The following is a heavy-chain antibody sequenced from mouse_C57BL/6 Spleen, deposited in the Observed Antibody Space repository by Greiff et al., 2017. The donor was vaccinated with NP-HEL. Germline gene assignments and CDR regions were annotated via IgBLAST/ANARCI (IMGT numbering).Heavy chain of an antibody. Sequence: QVQLQQSGAELVRPGSSVKLSCKASGYTFTSYWMDWVKQRPGQGLEWIGNIYPSDSETHYNQKFKDKATLTVDKSSSTAYMQLSSLTSEDSAVYYCARSYYDYEEDYAMDYWGQGTSVTVSS. J-gene: IGHJ4*01. CDR2: IYPSDSET. CDR3: ARSYYDYEEDYAMDY. CDR1: GYTFTSYW. D-gene: IGHD2-4*01. V-gene: IGHV1-61*01.